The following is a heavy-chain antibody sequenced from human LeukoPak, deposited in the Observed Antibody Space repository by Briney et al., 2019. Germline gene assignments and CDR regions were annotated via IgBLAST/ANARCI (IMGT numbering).Heavy chain of an antibody. CDR1: GGSISSSSYY. CDR3: AKTFTDCSSTSCYIDHNWFDP. V-gene: IGHV4-39*01. Sequence: SETLSLTCTVSGGSISSSSYYWGWLRQPPGTGLEWIGSIYYSGSTYYNPSLKSRVTISVDTSKNQFSLKLSSVTAADTAVYYCAKTFTDCSSTSCYIDHNWFDPWGQGTLVTVSS. J-gene: IGHJ5*02. CDR2: IYYSGST. D-gene: IGHD2-2*02.